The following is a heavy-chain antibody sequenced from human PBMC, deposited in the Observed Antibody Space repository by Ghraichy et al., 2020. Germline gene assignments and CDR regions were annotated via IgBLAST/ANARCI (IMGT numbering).Heavy chain of an antibody. J-gene: IGHJ3*02. CDR1: GFTFSTYG. CDR2: ISYDGSNK. V-gene: IGHV3-30*18. D-gene: IGHD3-22*01. Sequence: AGSLRLSCAASGFTFSTYGMHWVRQAPGKGLEWVAIISYDGSNKYYADSVKGRFTISRDNSKNTLYLQMNSLRPEDTAMYYCAKTGDDSSGSGAFDIWGQGTMVTVSS. CDR3: AKTGDDSSGSGAFDI.